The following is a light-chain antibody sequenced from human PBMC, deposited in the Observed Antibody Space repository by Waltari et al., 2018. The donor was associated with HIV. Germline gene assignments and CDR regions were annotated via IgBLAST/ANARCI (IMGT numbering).Light chain of an antibody. J-gene: IGLJ3*02. CDR2: KDS. CDR1: ALPKQY. Sequence: SYELTQPPSVSVSPGQTARITCSGDALPKQYAYWYHQKSGQAPVLVIYKDSERPSGIPERFSGSSSGTTVTLTISGVQPEDEADYYCQSADRSGSWVVGGGTKLTVL. V-gene: IGLV3-25*03. CDR3: QSADRSGSWV.